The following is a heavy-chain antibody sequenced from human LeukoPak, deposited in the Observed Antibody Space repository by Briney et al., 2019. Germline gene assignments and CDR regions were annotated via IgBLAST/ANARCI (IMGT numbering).Heavy chain of an antibody. Sequence: SGPTLVKPTQTLTLTCTFSGFSLSTSGVGVGWIRQPPGKALEWLALIYWSDDKRYSPSLKSRLTITKDTSKNQVVLTMTNMDPADTATYYCARSVAFPSSSLRWWFFVHWGQGTLVTVSS. D-gene: IGHD6-6*01. CDR2: IYWSDDK. CDR1: GFSLSTSGVG. J-gene: IGHJ4*02. CDR3: ARSVAFPSSSLRWWFFVH. V-gene: IGHV2-5*01.